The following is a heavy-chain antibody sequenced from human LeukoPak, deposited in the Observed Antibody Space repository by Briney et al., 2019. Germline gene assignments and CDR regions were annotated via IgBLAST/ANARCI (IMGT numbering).Heavy chain of an antibody. D-gene: IGHD6-13*01. V-gene: IGHV3-7*01. Sequence: GGSLRLSCAASGFTLSSYWMNWVRQPPGKGLEWVANIKQDGSEKKYVDSVKGRFTISRHNAKNSLYLQMNSLRAEDTAVYYCMTASRSSSWPPPTWGQGTLVTVSS. CDR2: IKQDGSEK. CDR3: MTASRSSSWPPPT. CDR1: GFTLSSYW. J-gene: IGHJ5*02.